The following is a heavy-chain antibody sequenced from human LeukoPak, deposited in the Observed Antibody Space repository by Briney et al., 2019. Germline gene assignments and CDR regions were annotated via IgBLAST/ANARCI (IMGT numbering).Heavy chain of an antibody. CDR2: ISGSGGST. CDR1: GFTFSSYA. V-gene: IGHV3-23*01. D-gene: IGHD3-22*01. CDR3: AKDLDSSEYYDSSGYMDY. J-gene: IGHJ4*02. Sequence: GGSLRLSCAASGFTFSSYAMSWVRQAPGKGLEWVSAISGSGGSTYYADSVKGRFTISRDNSKNTMYLQINSLRADDTAVYYCAKDLDSSEYYDSSGYMDYWGQGTLVTVSS.